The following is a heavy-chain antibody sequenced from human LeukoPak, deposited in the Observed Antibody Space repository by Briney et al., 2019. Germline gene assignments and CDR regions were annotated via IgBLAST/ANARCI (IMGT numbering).Heavy chain of an antibody. J-gene: IGHJ4*02. CDR2: ISWNSGSI. D-gene: IGHD3-10*01. CDR3: AKDPTLWFGEPTYYFDY. Sequence: GGSLRLSCAASGFTFDDYAMHWVRQAPGKGLEWVSGISWNSGSIGYADSVKGRFTISRDNAKNSLYLQMNSLRAEDTALYYCAKDPTLWFGEPTYYFDYWAREPWSPSPQ. CDR1: GFTFDDYA. V-gene: IGHV3-9*01.